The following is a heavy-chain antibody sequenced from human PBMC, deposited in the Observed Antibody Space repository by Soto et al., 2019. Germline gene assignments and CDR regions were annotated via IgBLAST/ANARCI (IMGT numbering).Heavy chain of an antibody. CDR2: IYTSGSTSGST. CDR3: ARLQFGEGFDY. CDR1: GGSISGYS. V-gene: IGHV4-4*07. D-gene: IGHD3-10*01. J-gene: IGHJ4*02. Sequence: PSETLSLTCTVSGGSISGYSWSWIRQPAGKGLECIGRIYTSGSTSGSTNYNPSLKSRVSMSVDKSKNQFSLHLTSVTAADTAVYYCARLQFGEGFDYWGQGALVTVSS.